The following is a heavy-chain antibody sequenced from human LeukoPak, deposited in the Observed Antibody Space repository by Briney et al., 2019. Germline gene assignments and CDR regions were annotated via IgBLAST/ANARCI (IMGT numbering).Heavy chain of an antibody. J-gene: IGHJ4*02. CDR2: MNPNSGNT. D-gene: IGHD3-9*01. Sequence: ASVKVSCKASGYTFTSYDINWVRQATGQGLEWMGWMNPNSGNTGYAQKFQGRVTMTRNTSVSTAYMELSSLRSEDTAVYYCARYDILTGSYDYWGQGTLVTVSS. CDR3: ARYDILTGSYDY. CDR1: GYTFTSYD. V-gene: IGHV1-8*01.